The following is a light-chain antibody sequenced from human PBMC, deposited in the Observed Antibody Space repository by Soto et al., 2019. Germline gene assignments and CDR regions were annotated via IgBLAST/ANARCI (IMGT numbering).Light chain of an antibody. CDR3: QSSDNSLGDFVV. CDR1: NSNIGGGFD. J-gene: IGLJ2*01. V-gene: IGLV1-40*01. CDR2: GDS. Sequence: QSVLTQPPSVSGAPGQRVTISCTGTNSNIGGGFDVHWYQHVPGTAPKLLIYGDSNRASGVTDRFSGSKSGTSASLAITGLQAEDEADYYCQSSDNSLGDFVVFGGGTKLTVL.